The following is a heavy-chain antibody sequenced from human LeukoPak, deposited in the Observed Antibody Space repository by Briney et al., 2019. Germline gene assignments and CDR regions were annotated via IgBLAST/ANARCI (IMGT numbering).Heavy chain of an antibody. V-gene: IGHV3-33*01. Sequence: PGRSLRLSCAASGFTFSSYGMHWVRQAPGKGLEWVAVIWYDGSNKYYVDSVQGRFTISRDNSKNTLYLQMSSLRAEDTAVYYCARGDYHDSSGYYFPDAFDIWGQGTMVTVSS. J-gene: IGHJ3*02. CDR2: IWYDGSNK. CDR1: GFTFSSYG. D-gene: IGHD3-22*01. CDR3: ARGDYHDSSGYYFPDAFDI.